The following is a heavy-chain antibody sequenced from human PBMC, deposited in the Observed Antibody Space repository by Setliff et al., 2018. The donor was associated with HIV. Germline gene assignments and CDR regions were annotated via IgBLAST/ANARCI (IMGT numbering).Heavy chain of an antibody. CDR1: GYTFTSYD. J-gene: IGHJ4*02. V-gene: IGHV1-18*01. CDR2: MNPNSGNT. Sequence: VASVKVSCKASGYTFTSYDINWVRQATGQGLEWMGWMNPNSGNTNHAQKLQGRVTMTTDTSSSTAYLDLRSLRSDDTAVYYCARVGSHGFFDYWGQGTLVTVSS. CDR3: ARVGSHGFFDY.